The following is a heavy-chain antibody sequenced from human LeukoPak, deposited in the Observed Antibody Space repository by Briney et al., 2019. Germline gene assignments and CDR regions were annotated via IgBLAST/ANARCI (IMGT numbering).Heavy chain of an antibody. V-gene: IGHV4-39*07. CDR3: ARSWQHLYPFDY. J-gene: IGHJ4*02. Sequence: SETLSLTCTVSGGPIRSCSEYWGWICQAPGEGVDWIGSLYYSGSTYYNPSLKSRVTISVDTSKNQSSLKLSSVTAADPAVYYCARSWQHLYPFDYWGQGTLVTVSS. CDR1: GGPIRSCSEY. CDR2: LYYSGST. D-gene: IGHD3-3*02.